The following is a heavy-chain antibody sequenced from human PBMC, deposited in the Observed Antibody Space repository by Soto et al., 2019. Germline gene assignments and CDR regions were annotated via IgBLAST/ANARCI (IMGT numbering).Heavy chain of an antibody. V-gene: IGHV1-69*02. Sequence: ASVKVSCKASGGTFSSYTISWVRQAPGQGLEWMGRIIPILGIANYAQKFQGRVTITADKSTSTAYMELSSLRSEDTAVYYCARGVVVVAATSNRYNWFDPWGQGTLVTVSS. CDR2: IIPILGIA. D-gene: IGHD2-15*01. J-gene: IGHJ5*02. CDR1: GGTFSSYT. CDR3: ARGVVVVAATSNRYNWFDP.